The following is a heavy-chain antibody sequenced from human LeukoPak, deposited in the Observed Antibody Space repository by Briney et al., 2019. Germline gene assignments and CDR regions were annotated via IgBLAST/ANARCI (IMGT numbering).Heavy chain of an antibody. CDR3: ARDKGRGAFDI. CDR1: GFTFSSYG. J-gene: IGHJ3*02. V-gene: IGHV3-21*01. Sequence: GGTLRLSCAASGFTFSSYGMTWVRQAPGKGLEWVSSISSSSSYIYYADSVKGRFTISRDNAKNSLYLQMNSLRAEDTAVYYCARDKGRGAFDIWGQGTMVTVSS. CDR2: ISSSSSYI.